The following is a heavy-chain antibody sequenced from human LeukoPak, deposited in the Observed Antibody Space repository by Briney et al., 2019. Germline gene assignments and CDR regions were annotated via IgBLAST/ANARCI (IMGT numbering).Heavy chain of an antibody. J-gene: IGHJ5*02. V-gene: IGHV3-53*01. CDR1: GFTVSDNY. CDR3: AKGNDQVSTCIDH. D-gene: IGHD3-10*01. Sequence: GGSLTLSCAASGFTVSDNYMSWVRQAPGEGLEWVSGINSGGTTYYADSVKGRFTISRDNSKNTLFLQMNSLRAEDTAIYYCAKGNDQVSTCIDHWGQGALVAVST. CDR2: INSGGTT.